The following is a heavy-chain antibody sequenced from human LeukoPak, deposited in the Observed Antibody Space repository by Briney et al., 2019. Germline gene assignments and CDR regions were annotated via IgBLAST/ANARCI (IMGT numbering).Heavy chain of an antibody. CDR2: ISSSSSYI. CDR3: ARDGTREWLWGSYYYYYGMDV. J-gene: IGHJ6*02. Sequence: GGSLRLSCAASGFTFSSYSMNWFRQDPGKGVEWVSSISSSSSYIYYADSVKGRFTISRDNAKNSLYLQMNSLRAEDTAVYYCARDGTREWLWGSYYYYYGMDVWGQGTTVTVSS. D-gene: IGHD3-3*01. CDR1: GFTFSSYS. V-gene: IGHV3-21*01.